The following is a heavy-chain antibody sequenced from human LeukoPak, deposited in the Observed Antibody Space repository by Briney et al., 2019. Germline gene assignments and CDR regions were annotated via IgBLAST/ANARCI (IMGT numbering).Heavy chain of an antibody. Sequence: ASVKVSCKVSGYTLTELSMHWVRQAPGKGLEWMGGFDPEDGETIYAQKFQGRVTMTRDTSISTAYMELSRLRSDDTAVYYCARVYYYDSSGYSFDYWGQGTLVTVSS. D-gene: IGHD3-22*01. CDR2: FDPEDGET. CDR1: GYTLTELS. J-gene: IGHJ4*02. CDR3: ARVYYYDSSGYSFDY. V-gene: IGHV1-24*01.